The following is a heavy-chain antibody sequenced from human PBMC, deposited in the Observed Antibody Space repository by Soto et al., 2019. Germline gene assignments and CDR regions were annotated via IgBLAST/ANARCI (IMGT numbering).Heavy chain of an antibody. CDR2: IYPGDSDT. D-gene: IGHD1-26*01. J-gene: IGHJ3*02. CDR3: ARPGGAPNGYSGSYYDAFDI. CDR1: GERFTSYW. V-gene: IGHV5-51*01. Sequence: PGESLKISCKGSGERFTSYWIGLVRQMPGKGLEWMGIIYPGDSDTRYSPSFQGQVTISADKSISTAYLQWSSLKASDTAMYYCARPGGAPNGYSGSYYDAFDIWGQGKMVTVS.